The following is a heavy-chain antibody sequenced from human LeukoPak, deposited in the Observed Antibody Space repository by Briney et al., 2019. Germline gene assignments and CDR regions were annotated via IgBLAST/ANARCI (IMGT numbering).Heavy chain of an antibody. CDR2: IRYDGSNK. J-gene: IGHJ4*02. D-gene: IGHD5-12*01. Sequence: GGSLRLSCAASGFTFSSYGMHWVRQAPGKGLEWVAFIRYDGSNKYYADSVKGRFTISRDNSKNTLYLQMNSLRAEDTAVYYCAKDGYSGYVLFDYWGQGTLATVSS. V-gene: IGHV3-30*02. CDR3: AKDGYSGYVLFDY. CDR1: GFTFSSYG.